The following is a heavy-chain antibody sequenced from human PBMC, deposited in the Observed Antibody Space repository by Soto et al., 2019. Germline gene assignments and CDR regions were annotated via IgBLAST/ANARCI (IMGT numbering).Heavy chain of an antibody. CDR2: ISGSGGST. V-gene: IGHV3-23*01. Sequence: VQLLASGGGLVQPGGSLRLSCAASGFTFSSYAMSWVRQAPGKGLEGVSAISGSGGSTYYADSVKGRFTISRDNSKNTLYLQMNSLRAEDTAVYYCAKVTMDFWSGYPVDYWGQGTLVTVSS. CDR1: GFTFSSYA. J-gene: IGHJ4*02. CDR3: AKVTMDFWSGYPVDY. D-gene: IGHD3-3*01.